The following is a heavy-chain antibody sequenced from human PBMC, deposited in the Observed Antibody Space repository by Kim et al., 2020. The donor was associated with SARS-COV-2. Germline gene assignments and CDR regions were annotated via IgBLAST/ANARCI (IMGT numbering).Heavy chain of an antibody. CDR3: ARDQWRIFVY. D-gene: IGHD3-3*02. J-gene: IGHJ4*02. CDR2: IHQDGSDK. Sequence: GGSLRLSCAASGFAFSSFWMGWVRQAPGKGLEWVASIHQDGSDKYYVDSVKGRFTMSRDNAKSLLYLQMNSLRADDTAVYYCARDQWRIFVYWGQGALVTVSS. CDR1: GFAFSSFW. V-gene: IGHV3-7*01.